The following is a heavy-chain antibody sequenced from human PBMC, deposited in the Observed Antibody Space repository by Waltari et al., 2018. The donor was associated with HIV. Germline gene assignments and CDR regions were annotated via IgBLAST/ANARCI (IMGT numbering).Heavy chain of an antibody. D-gene: IGHD6-19*01. V-gene: IGHV3-30*18. CDR2: FSYYVVKK. J-gene: IGHJ4*02. CDR3: AKGASGWSPGY. Sequence: QVQLVESGGGVVQPGRSLRLSCAASRFTFSSYAMHWVRKAPGKGLEWVAVFSYYVVKKYYAASVNGQFTISRDNSKNTLYLQRNSLRAEDTAVYYCAKGASGWSPGYWGQGTLVTVSS. CDR1: RFTFSSYA.